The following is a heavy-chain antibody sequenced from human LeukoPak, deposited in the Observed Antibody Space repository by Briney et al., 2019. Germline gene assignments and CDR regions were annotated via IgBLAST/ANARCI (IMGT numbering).Heavy chain of an antibody. CDR1: GFTFSSYW. CDR2: INSDGSST. CDR3: ARGGFSGSYYSDY. J-gene: IGHJ4*02. V-gene: IGHV3-74*01. D-gene: IGHD1-26*01. Sequence: GRSLRLSCAASGFTFSSYWMHWVRQAPGKGLVWVSRINSDGSSTSYADSVKGRFTISRDNAKNTLYLQMNSLRAEDTAVYYCARGGFSGSYYSDYWGQGTLVTVSS.